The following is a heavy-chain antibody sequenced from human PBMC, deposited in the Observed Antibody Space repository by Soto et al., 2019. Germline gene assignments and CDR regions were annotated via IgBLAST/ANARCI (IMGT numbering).Heavy chain of an antibody. D-gene: IGHD6-19*01. V-gene: IGHV1-2*04. CDR1: GYTFTGYY. CDR2: INPNSGGT. Sequence: ASVKVSCKASGYTFTGYYMHWVRQAPGQGLEWMGWINPNSGGTNYAQKFQGWVTMTRDTSISTAYMELSRLRSDDTAVYYCARDRAYSSGWYDYWGQGTLVPVAS. J-gene: IGHJ4*02. CDR3: ARDRAYSSGWYDY.